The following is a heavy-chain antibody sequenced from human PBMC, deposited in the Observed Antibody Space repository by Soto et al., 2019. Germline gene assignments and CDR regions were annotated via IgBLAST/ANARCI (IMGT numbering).Heavy chain of an antibody. Sequence: VGSLRLSCAASEFTISSYAIHWVRQAPGKGLEWVAVISYDGSSKYNSDSVKGPFTTSRDKSKNTVYLQMHSLTVEDTAVYYCARDAVAMDYWGRGTLVTVSS. V-gene: IGHV3-30-3*01. CDR3: ARDAVAMDY. CDR2: ISYDGSSK. D-gene: IGHD6-19*01. CDR1: EFTISSYA. J-gene: IGHJ4*02.